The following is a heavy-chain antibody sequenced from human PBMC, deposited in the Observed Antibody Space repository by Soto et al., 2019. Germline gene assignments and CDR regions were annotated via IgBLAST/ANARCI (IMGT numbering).Heavy chain of an antibody. CDR1: GGSISSGGYY. D-gene: IGHD1-7*01. V-gene: IGHV4-31*03. CDR3: ARDTGRTRYYYYYYGMDV. CDR2: IYYSGST. Sequence: SETLSLTCTVSGGSISSGGYYWSWIRQHPGKGLEWIWYIYYSGSTYYNPSLKSRVTISVDTSKNQFSLKLSSVTAADTAVYYCARDTGRTRYYYYYYGMDVWGQGTTVTVSS. J-gene: IGHJ6*02.